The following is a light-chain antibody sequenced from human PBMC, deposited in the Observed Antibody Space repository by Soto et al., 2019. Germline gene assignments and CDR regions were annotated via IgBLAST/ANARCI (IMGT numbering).Light chain of an antibody. Sequence: DIQMNPSPTALSSSVGDRGTINCRARPDIRDFGALYQQKPGKAPKLLIYAASTLQSGVPSRFSGSGSGTDFTLTINSLQPEDVATYSCQKYSSVPVFGPGTKVEIK. V-gene: IGKV1-27*01. CDR3: QKYSSVPV. CDR1: PDIRDF. J-gene: IGKJ3*01. CDR2: AAS.